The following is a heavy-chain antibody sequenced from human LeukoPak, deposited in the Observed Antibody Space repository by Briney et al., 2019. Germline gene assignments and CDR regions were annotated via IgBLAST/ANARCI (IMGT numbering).Heavy chain of an antibody. CDR2: IYTSGST. D-gene: IGHD3-22*01. CDR1: GGSISSYY. CDR3: ARDRRYYDSSGYYYVDYWYFDL. J-gene: IGHJ2*01. V-gene: IGHV4-4*07. Sequence: SETLSLTCTVSGGSISSYYWSWIRQPAGKGLEWIGRIYTSGSTNYNPSLKSRVTISVDTSKNQFSLKLSSVTAADTAVYYCARDRRYYDSSGYYYVDYWYFDLWGRGTLVTVSS.